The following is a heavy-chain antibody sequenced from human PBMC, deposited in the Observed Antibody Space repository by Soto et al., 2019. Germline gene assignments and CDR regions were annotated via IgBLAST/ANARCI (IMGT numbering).Heavy chain of an antibody. CDR2: TYYRSKWYY. CDR3: ARDPVTATDYFDY. D-gene: IGHD6-13*01. V-gene: IGHV6-1*01. Sequence: PSPTLSLTCAISGDSVSSNSATWNLIRQSPSRGLEWLGRTYYRSKWYYDYAVSVKSRITINPDTSKNQFSLQLNSVTPEDTAVYYCARDPVTATDYFDYWGPGTLVTVPS. J-gene: IGHJ4*02. CDR1: GDSVSSNSAT.